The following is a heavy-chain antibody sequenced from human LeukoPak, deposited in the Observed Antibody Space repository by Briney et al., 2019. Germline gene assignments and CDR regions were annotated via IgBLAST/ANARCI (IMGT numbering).Heavy chain of an antibody. J-gene: IGHJ4*02. CDR3: ASGNYDSSGYYWY. CDR2: IIPILGIA. D-gene: IGHD3-22*01. Sequence: GASVKVSCKASGGTFSSYAISWVRQAPGQGLEWMGRIIPILGIANYAQKFQGRVTITADKSTSTAYMELSSLRSEDTAVYYCASGNYDSSGYYWYWGQGTLVTVSS. V-gene: IGHV1-69*04. CDR1: GGTFSSYA.